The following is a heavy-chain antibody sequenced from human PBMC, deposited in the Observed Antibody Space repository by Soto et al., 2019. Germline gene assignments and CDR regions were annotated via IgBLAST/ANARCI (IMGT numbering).Heavy chain of an antibody. Sequence: QVQLVESGGGVVQPGRSLRLSCAASGFTFSSYGMHWVRQAPGKGLEWVAVKSYDGSNKYYPDSVKGRFTISRDNSKNTLYLQMNTLRAEDTAVDYCVKGSTAMTYFDYWGQGTLVTVSS. CDR2: KSYDGSNK. CDR3: VKGSTAMTYFDY. V-gene: IGHV3-30*18. J-gene: IGHJ4*01. D-gene: IGHD5-18*01. CDR1: GFTFSSYG.